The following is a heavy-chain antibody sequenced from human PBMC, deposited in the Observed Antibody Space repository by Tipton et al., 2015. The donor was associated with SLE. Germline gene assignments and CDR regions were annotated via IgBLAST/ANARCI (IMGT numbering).Heavy chain of an antibody. D-gene: IGHD4-17*01. J-gene: IGHJ4*02. Sequence: LRLSCAVYGGSFSGYYWSWIRQPPGKGLEWIGSIYYSGSTYYNPSLKSRITISVDTSKNQFSLKLNSVTAADTAVYYCARGAPLRLGPYFDYWGQGTLVTVSS. CDR2: IYYSGST. CDR1: GGSFSGYY. CDR3: ARGAPLRLGPYFDY. V-gene: IGHV4-34*01.